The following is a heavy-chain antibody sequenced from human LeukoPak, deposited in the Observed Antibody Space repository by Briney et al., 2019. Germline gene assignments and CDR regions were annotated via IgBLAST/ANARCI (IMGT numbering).Heavy chain of an antibody. CDR3: ARQSGTYWGLDY. D-gene: IGHD1-26*01. J-gene: IGHJ4*02. CDR1: GYTFTDYY. Sequence: GASVKVSCKASGYTFTDYYIHWVRQAPGHGLEWLGWMNVSTGATSSAQRFPGRFTMTRDTSIGTASMELSSLTSDDTAVYYCARQSGTYWGLDYWGQGTLVTVSS. CDR2: MNVSTGAT. V-gene: IGHV1-2*02.